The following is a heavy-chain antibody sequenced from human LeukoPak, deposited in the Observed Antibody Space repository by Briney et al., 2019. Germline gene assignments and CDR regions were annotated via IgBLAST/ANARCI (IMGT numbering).Heavy chain of an antibody. CDR3: ASQTKYYFGSGSYWTAFDI. Sequence: PGGSLRLSCAASGFTFDDHAMHWVRQAPGKGLEWVSLIGNDGSTKYADSVKGRFTISRGSSKNSLYLEIHSLRTEDTALYYCASQTKYYFGSGSYWTAFDIWGQGTMVTVSS. D-gene: IGHD3-10*01. CDR2: IGNDGST. V-gene: IGHV3-43*02. CDR1: GFTFDDHA. J-gene: IGHJ3*02.